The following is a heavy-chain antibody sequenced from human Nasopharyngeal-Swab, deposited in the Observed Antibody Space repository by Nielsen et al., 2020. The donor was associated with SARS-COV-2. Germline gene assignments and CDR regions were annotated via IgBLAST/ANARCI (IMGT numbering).Heavy chain of an antibody. V-gene: IGHV4-34*01. CDR2: INHSGST. CDR1: GGSFRDYY. D-gene: IGHD5-18*01. CDR3: ARGPRGRGYSYGRVGY. J-gene: IGHJ4*02. Sequence: SQTLSLTCAVYGGSFRDYYWSWIRQPPGKGLEWIGEINHSGSTNYNPSLKSRVTISVDTSKNQFSLKLSSVTAADTAVYYCARGPRGRGYSYGRVGYWGQGTLVTVSS.